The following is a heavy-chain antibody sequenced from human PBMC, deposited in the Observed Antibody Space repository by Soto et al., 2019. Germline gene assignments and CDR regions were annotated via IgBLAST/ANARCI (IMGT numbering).Heavy chain of an antibody. D-gene: IGHD3-9*01. Sequence: ASVKVSCKASGYTFTSYGISWVRQAPGQGLEWMGWISAYNGNTNYAQKLQGRVTMTTDRSTSTAYMELRSLRSDDTAVYYCARDYDILTGYYLPRYYYYYMDVWGKGTTVTVSS. V-gene: IGHV1-18*01. CDR1: GYTFTSYG. CDR2: ISAYNGNT. CDR3: ARDYDILTGYYLPRYYYYYMDV. J-gene: IGHJ6*03.